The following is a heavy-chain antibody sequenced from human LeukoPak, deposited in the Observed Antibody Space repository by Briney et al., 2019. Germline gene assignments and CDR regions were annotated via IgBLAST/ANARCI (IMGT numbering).Heavy chain of an antibody. Sequence: ASVKVSCKASGYTFTSYGISWVRQAPGQGLEWMGLISAYNGNTNYAQKLQGRVTMTTYTSKSTDYMELRSLRSDDTAVYYCARDYGIAALTFDYWGQGTLVTVSS. CDR1: GYTFTSYG. J-gene: IGHJ4*02. D-gene: IGHD6-6*01. V-gene: IGHV1-18*01. CDR2: ISAYNGNT. CDR3: ARDYGIAALTFDY.